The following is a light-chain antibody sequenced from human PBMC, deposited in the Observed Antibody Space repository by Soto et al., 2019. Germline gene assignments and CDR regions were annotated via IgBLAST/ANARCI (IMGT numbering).Light chain of an antibody. J-gene: IGKJ1*01. CDR1: QSVGSN. CDR3: QHYNHWPRT. V-gene: IGKV3-15*01. Sequence: EIVLTQSPGTLSLSPGERASLSCRASQSVGSNLAWYQQRPGQAPRLLIYGASTRATGVPARFRGSGSGTEFTLTVSSLQSEDFAIYHCQHYNHWPRTFGQGTKVDIK. CDR2: GAS.